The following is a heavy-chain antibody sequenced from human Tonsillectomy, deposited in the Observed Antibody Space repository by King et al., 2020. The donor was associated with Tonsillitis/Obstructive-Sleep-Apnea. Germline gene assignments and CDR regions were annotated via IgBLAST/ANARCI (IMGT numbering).Heavy chain of an antibody. J-gene: IGHJ5*02. D-gene: IGHD4-11*01. CDR3: ARSAGTRKWGNTVTTYWFDP. Sequence: VQLVQSGAEVKKPGSSVKVSCKASGGTFSSYAISWVRQAPGQGLEWMGGVIPIFGSANYAQKFQGRVTITADESTGTAYMELGSLRSEDTAVYYCARSAGTRKWGNTVTTYWFDPWGQGTLVTVSS. CDR1: GGTFSSYA. V-gene: IGHV1-69*01. CDR2: VIPIFGSA.